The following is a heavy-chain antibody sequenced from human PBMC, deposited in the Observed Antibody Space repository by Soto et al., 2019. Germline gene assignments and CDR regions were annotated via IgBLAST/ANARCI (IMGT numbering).Heavy chain of an antibody. CDR1: GYTFTGYY. CDR2: INPNSGGT. V-gene: IGHV1-2*04. D-gene: IGHD3-10*01. Sequence: ASVKVSCKASGYTFTGYYMHWVRQAPGQGLEWMGWINPNSGGTNYAQKFQGWVTMARDTSISTAYMELSRLRSDDTAVYYCARDLGVVRGVIIGFDPWGQGTLVTVSS. J-gene: IGHJ5*02. CDR3: ARDLGVVRGVIIGFDP.